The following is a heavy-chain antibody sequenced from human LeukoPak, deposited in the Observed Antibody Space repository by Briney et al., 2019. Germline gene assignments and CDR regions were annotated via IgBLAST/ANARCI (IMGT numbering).Heavy chain of an antibody. Sequence: SETLSLTCAVYGGSFSGYYWSWIRQSPGKGLEWIGEINHSGSTNYNPSLKSRVTISVDTSKNQFSLKLSSVTAADTAVYYCARPPSGSYDDAFDIWGQGTMVTVSS. V-gene: IGHV4-34*01. CDR1: GGSFSGYY. CDR3: ARPPSGSYDDAFDI. CDR2: INHSGST. D-gene: IGHD1-26*01. J-gene: IGHJ3*02.